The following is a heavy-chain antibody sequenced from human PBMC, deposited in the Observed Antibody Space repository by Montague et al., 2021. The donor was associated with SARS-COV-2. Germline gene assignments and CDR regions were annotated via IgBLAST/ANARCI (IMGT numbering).Heavy chain of an antibody. Sequence: PALVTPTQTLTLTCTFSGFSLSTSGVGVGWIRQPPGKALEWLALIYWDDDKRYSPSLKSRLPITKYTSKNQVVLTMTNMDPVDTATYYCAHVGMACSGGSCYPKIKDWYFDLWGRGTLVTVSS. CDR1: GFSLSTSGVG. V-gene: IGHV2-5*02. J-gene: IGHJ2*01. CDR2: IYWDDDK. CDR3: AHVGMACSGGSCYPKIKDWYFDL. D-gene: IGHD2-15*01.